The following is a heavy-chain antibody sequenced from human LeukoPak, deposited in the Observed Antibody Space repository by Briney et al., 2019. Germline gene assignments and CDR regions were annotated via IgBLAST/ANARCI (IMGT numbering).Heavy chain of an antibody. J-gene: IGHJ4*02. CDR1: GYSFPCYG. V-gene: IGHV1-18*01. D-gene: IGHD3-10*01. Sequence: ASVKVSCKASGYSFPCYGISWVRQAPGQGPEWMGWISPYNDNTDYAQKLQGRATLTTDTSTSTAYMELRSLRSDDTAVYYCARHFYGSGTYYHFDYWGQGTLVTVSS. CDR2: ISPYNDNT. CDR3: ARHFYGSGTYYHFDY.